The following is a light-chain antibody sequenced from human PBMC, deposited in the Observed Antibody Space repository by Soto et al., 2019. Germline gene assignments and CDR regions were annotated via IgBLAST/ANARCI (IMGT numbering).Light chain of an antibody. CDR1: QSVSRSN. V-gene: IGKV3-20*01. Sequence: EIVLTQSPDTLSLSPGERATVSCRASQSVSRSNLAWYQHKPGQAPRLLIYGTSNRATGIPDRFIGSGSGTDLTLTISSLEPEDFAVYYCEQYGSSPPSITFXQGTRLEIK. J-gene: IGKJ5*01. CDR2: GTS. CDR3: EQYGSSPPSIT.